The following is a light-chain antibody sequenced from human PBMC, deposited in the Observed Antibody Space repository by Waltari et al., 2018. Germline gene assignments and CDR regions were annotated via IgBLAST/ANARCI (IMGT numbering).Light chain of an antibody. J-gene: IGKJ2*01. Sequence: EIVMTQSPATLSVSPGERATLSCRARQSVGNNFSWYQQKPGQAPRLLIYEASIRATGVPARFSGSGSGTEFTLTISSLQSEDFAVYYCQQYNNWLLYSFGQGTKLEIK. CDR1: QSVGNN. CDR3: QQYNNWLLYS. CDR2: EAS. V-gene: IGKV3-15*01.